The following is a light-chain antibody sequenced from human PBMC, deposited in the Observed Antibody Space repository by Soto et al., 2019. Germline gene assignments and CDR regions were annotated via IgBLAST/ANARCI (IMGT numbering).Light chain of an antibody. J-gene: IGKJ1*01. CDR3: QQRSNWPPWT. V-gene: IGKV3-11*01. CDR1: QSVSSY. Sequence: EIVLTQSPATLSLSPGERATLSCRASQSVSSYLAWYQQKPGQAPRLLIYDASNRATGIPARFSGSWSGTDFPLTISSLEPEDFAVYYCQQRSNWPPWTLGQGTKVEIK. CDR2: DAS.